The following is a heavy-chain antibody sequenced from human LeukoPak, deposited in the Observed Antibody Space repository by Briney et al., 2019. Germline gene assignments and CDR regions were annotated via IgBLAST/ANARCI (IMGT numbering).Heavy chain of an antibody. V-gene: IGHV4-34*01. J-gene: IGHJ4*02. CDR2: INHSGST. CDR3: AMNNWGLDY. CDR1: GGSFSGYY. D-gene: IGHD7-27*01. Sequence: SETLSLTCAVYGGSFSGYYWSWIRQPPGKGLEWMGEINHSGSTDYNPSLKSRVTISVDTSKNQFSLKLSSVTAADTAVYYCAMNNWGLDYWGQGTLVTVSS.